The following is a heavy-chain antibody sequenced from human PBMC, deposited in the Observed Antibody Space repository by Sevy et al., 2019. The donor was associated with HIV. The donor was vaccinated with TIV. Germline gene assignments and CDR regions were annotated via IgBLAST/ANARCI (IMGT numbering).Heavy chain of an antibody. CDR1: GFNFSNYA. CDR2: IWYDGSNK. Sequence: GGSLRLSCAASGFNFSNYAMHWVRQAPGKGLEWVALIWYDGSNKNYADSNSMKGRFTISRDNSKNTLYLQMNNLRAEDTAVYYCASESREFRFDPWGQGTLVTVSS. J-gene: IGHJ5*02. V-gene: IGHV3-33*01. CDR3: ASESREFRFDP.